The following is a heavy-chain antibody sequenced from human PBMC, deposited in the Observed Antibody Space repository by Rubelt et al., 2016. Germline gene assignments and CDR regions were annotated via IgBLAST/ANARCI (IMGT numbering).Heavy chain of an antibody. CDR2: IYYSGST. CDR3: AGDSSLDGVGY. V-gene: IGHV4-34*11. J-gene: IGHJ4*02. D-gene: IGHD2-8*01. CDR1: GGSFSGYY. Sequence: QVQLQQWGAGLLKPSETLSLTCAVYGGSFSGYYWSWIRQPPGKGLEWIGYIYYSGSTNYNPSLKRRVTISVYTSKNQFSLKLSFATAAETAVYYCAGDSSLDGVGYWGQGTLVTVSS.